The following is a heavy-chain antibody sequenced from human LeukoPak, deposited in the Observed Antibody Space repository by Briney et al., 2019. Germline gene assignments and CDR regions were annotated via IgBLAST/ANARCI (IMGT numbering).Heavy chain of an antibody. CDR2: INPNSGGT. D-gene: IGHD3-22*01. V-gene: IGHV1-2*02. CDR1: GYTFTGYY. Sequence: ASVKVSSKASGYTFTGYYRHWVRRAPGQGLEWMGWINPNSGGTNSAQKFQGRVTMTRDTSISTAHMELSRLRSDDTAVYYCARGGYYDSSAYRVLDYWGQGTLVTVSS. J-gene: IGHJ4*02. CDR3: ARGGYYDSSAYRVLDY.